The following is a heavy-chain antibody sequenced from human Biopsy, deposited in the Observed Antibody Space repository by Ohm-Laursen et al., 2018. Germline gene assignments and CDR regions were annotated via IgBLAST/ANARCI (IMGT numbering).Heavy chain of an antibody. J-gene: IGHJ4*02. D-gene: IGHD7-27*01. V-gene: IGHV4-59*01. CDR2: IYYTGHT. CDR3: ARLTGDPSY. Sequence: PGTLSLTWPVSGGSIKSYYWNWIRQSPGKGLEWIGFIYYTGHTNYNPSLKSRATIPVDTSKNQFSLKVISVTAADTAVYYCARLTGDPSYWGQGILVTVSS. CDR1: GGSIKSYY.